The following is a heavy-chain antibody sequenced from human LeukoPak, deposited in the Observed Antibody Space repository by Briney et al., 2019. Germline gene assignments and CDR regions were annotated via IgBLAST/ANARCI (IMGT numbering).Heavy chain of an antibody. CDR1: GYTFTGYY. D-gene: IGHD3-22*01. V-gene: IGHV1-2*02. CDR3: ARDYYDSSGYYSHTDY. Sequence: GASVKVSCKASGYTFTGYYMHWVRQAPGQGLEWMGWINPNSGGTNYAQKFQGRVTMTRDTSISTAYMELSRLRSDDTAVYYCARDYYDSSGYYSHTDYWGQGTLVTVSS. CDR2: INPNSGGT. J-gene: IGHJ4*02.